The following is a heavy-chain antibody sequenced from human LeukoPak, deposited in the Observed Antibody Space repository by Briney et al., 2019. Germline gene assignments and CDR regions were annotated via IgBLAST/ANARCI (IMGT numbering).Heavy chain of an antibody. CDR3: TTDILDYCDTTSCHKGNS. D-gene: IGHD2-2*02. V-gene: IGHV1-24*01. CDR1: GYTLTELS. Sequence: ASVKVSCKVSGYTLTELSMHWVRQAPGKGLEWMGGFDPEDGETIYAQKFQGRVTMTEDTSTDTVYMELSSLRSEDTAVYYCTTDILDYCDTTSCHKGNSWGQGTLVTASS. CDR2: FDPEDGET. J-gene: IGHJ4*02.